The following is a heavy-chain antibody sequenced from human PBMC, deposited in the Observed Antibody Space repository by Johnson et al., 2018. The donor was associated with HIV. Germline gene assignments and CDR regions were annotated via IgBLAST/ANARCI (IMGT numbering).Heavy chain of an antibody. CDR1: GFTFSNAW. Sequence: VQLVESGGGLVEPGGSLRLSCAASGFTFSNAWMSWVRQAPGKGLEWVGRIKSKTDGGTTDYAAPVKGRFTISRHDSKNMLYLQMNSLRAEDTAVYYCAGGYGSGSGDAFDIWGQGTMVTVSS. J-gene: IGHJ3*02. CDR3: AGGYGSGSGDAFDI. D-gene: IGHD3-10*01. V-gene: IGHV3-15*01. CDR2: IKSKTDGGTT.